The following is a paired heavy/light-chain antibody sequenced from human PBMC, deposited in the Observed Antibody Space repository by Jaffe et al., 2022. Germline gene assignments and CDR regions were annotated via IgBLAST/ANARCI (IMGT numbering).Light chain of an antibody. CDR2: EDN. J-gene: IGLJ1*01. Sequence: NFMLTQPHSVSESPGKTVTISCTRSSGSIASNYVQWYQQRPGSSPTTVIYEDNQRPSGVPDRFSGSIDSSSNSASLTISGLKTEDEADYYCQSYDSSNQGVFGTGTKVTVL. V-gene: IGLV6-57*01. CDR1: SGSIASNY. CDR3: QSYDSSNQGV.
Heavy chain of an antibody. V-gene: IGHV3-23*01. CDR3: AKGFRGYSGYDPPYYYYYMDV. CDR1: GFTFSSYA. D-gene: IGHD5-12*01. J-gene: IGHJ6*03. CDR2: ISGSGGST. Sequence: EVQLLESGGGLVQPGGSLRLSCAASGFTFSSYAMSWVRQAPGKGLEWVSAISGSGGSTYYADSVKGRFTISRDNSKNTLYLQMNSLRAEDTAVYYCAKGFRGYSGYDPPYYYYYMDVWGKGTTVTVSS.